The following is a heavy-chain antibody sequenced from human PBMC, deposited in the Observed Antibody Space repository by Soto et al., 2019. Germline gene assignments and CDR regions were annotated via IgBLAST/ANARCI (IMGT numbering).Heavy chain of an antibody. CDR3: ARRSGDQQVCDF. J-gene: IGHJ4*02. CDR1: GFTFEDHG. D-gene: IGHD3-10*01. V-gene: IGHV3-20*01. Sequence: GSLRLSCAASGFTFEDHGMSWVRQAPGKGLEWLSDISWDGGTTVYADSVKGRSTVSRNNAKSSLYLQMNSLKPGDTAFYHCARRSGDQQVCDFWGQGTLVTVS. CDR2: ISWDGGTT.